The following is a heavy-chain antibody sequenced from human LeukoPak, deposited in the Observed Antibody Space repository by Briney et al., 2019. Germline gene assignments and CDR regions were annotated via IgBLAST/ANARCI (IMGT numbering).Heavy chain of an antibody. CDR3: VSIPGD. V-gene: IGHV3-74*01. D-gene: IGHD7-27*01. CDR2: INSDGSST. J-gene: IGHJ4*02. Sequence: GGSLGLSCAASGFTFSSYWMHWVRQAPGKGLVWVSRINSDGSSTNYADSVKGRFTISRDNAKNTLYLQMNTLRAEDTAVYYCVSIPGDWGQGILVTVSS. CDR1: GFTFSSYW.